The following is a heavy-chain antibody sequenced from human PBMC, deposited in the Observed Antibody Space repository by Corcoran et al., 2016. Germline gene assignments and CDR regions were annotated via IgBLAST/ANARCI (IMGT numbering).Heavy chain of an antibody. D-gene: IGHD3-10*01. Sequence: QVQLVQSGAEVKKPGASVKVSCKASGYTFTSYAMHLVRQAPGQRLEWMGWINAGNGNTKYSQKFQGRVTITRDTSASTAYMELSSLRSEDTAVYYCARGEMGVPGECWGQGTLVTVSS. J-gene: IGHJ4*02. CDR3: ARGEMGVPGEC. CDR2: INAGNGNT. CDR1: GYTFTSYA. V-gene: IGHV1-3*01.